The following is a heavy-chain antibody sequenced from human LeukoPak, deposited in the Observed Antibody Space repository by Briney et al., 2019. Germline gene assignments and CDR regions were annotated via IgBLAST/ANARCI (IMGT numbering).Heavy chain of an antibody. V-gene: IGHV4-34*01. J-gene: IGHJ4*02. Sequence: PSETLSLTCAVYGGSFSGYYWSWICQPPGKGLEWIGEINHSGSTNYNPSLKSRVTISVDTSKNQFSLKLSSVTAADTAVYYCARGRGMVRGVIYFDYWGQGTLVTVSS. CDR3: ARGRGMVRGVIYFDY. CDR2: INHSGST. D-gene: IGHD3-10*01. CDR1: GGSFSGYY.